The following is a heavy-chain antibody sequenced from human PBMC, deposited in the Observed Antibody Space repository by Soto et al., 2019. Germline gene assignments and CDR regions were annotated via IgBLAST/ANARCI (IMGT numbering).Heavy chain of an antibody. CDR3: ARDGCSSTSCWKDYYYGMDV. CDR2: ISYDGSNK. CDR1: GFTFSSYA. Sequence: QVQLVESGGGVVQPGRSLRLSCAASGFTFSSYAMHWVRQAPGKGLEWVAVISYDGSNKYYADSVKGRFTISRDNSKNTLYLQMNSLRAEDTAVYYCARDGCSSTSCWKDYYYGMDVWGQGTTVTVSS. V-gene: IGHV3-30-3*01. J-gene: IGHJ6*02. D-gene: IGHD2-2*01.